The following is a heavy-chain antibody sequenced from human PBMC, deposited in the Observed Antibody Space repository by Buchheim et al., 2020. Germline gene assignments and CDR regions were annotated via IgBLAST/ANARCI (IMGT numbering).Heavy chain of an antibody. CDR3: ARDTITIFGQLDAFDI. Sequence: QVQLQESGPGLVKPSETLSLTCTVSGGSINNYYWSWIRQPPGKGLEWIGYIYYTGSTNYNPSLKSRVTISVATSKNQFSLKLSTVTAADTAIYYCARDTITIFGQLDAFDIWGQGT. D-gene: IGHD3-3*01. CDR1: GGSINNYY. J-gene: IGHJ3*02. CDR2: IYYTGST. V-gene: IGHV4-59*01.